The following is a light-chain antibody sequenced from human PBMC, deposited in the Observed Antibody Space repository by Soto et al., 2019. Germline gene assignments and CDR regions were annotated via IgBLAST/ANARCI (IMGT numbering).Light chain of an antibody. J-gene: IGKJ1*01. V-gene: IGKV1-5*03. CDR3: QQYHTDWT. CDR2: KAS. CDR1: QSISSW. Sequence: DIQVTQSPSTLSASVGDRVTITCRASQSISSWLAWYQQKPGKAPKLLIYKASSLESGVPSRFSGRGSGTEFTLTISSLQADDYATFYCQQYHTDWTFGQGTKVDIK.